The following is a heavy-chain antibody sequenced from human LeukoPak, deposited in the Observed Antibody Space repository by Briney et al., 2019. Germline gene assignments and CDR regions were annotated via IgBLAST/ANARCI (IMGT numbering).Heavy chain of an antibody. CDR3: ARINDIDNSYHLDF. Sequence: AGGSLRLSCSASGFTFSDYDMDWVRQAPGKGLEWVSSISSSSSYKYYADSLKGRFTISRDNAKNSLYLQVNSPRAEDTAVYYCARINDIDNSYHLDFWGHGTLVTVSS. V-gene: IGHV3-21*01. J-gene: IGHJ4*01. D-gene: IGHD2-15*01. CDR2: ISSSSSYK. CDR1: GFTFSDYD.